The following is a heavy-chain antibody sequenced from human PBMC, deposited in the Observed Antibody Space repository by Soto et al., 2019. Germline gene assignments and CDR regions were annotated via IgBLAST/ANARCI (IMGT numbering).Heavy chain of an antibody. Sequence: QVQLVQSGGEVRKPGASVKVACKTSGYTFTNNGINWVRQSPGQGLEWMGWISGYNANTKYAQKFQGRVTLTTDTLTSTAFMELRRLRSDDTAVFYCARGSTPYNMDVWGQGTTVTVSS. CDR1: GYTFTNNG. D-gene: IGHD1-1*01. J-gene: IGHJ6*02. CDR2: ISGYNANT. V-gene: IGHV1-18*04. CDR3: ARGSTPYNMDV.